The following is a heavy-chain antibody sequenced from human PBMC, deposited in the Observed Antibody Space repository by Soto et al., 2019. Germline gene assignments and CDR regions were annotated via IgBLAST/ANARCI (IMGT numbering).Heavy chain of an antibody. CDR2: LNPKSGNT. CDR3: AKDTYYYSSSGYYVFDS. V-gene: IGHV1-8*01. D-gene: IGHD3-22*01. J-gene: IGHJ4*02. Sequence: ASVKVSCKASGYSFTKFDINWVRQAPGQGLEWMGWLNPKSGNTGYAQNLQGRVTMTRDTSISTAYMELRSLRSEDTALYYCAKDTYYYSSSGYYVFDSWGQGTLVTVSS. CDR1: GYSFTKFD.